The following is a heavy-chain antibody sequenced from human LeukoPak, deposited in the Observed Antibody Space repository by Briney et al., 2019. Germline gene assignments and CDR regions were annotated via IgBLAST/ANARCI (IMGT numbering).Heavy chain of an antibody. Sequence: ASVHVSCKVSGYTLPELSMHWVRQAPGKGREGMGGFDPEDGETNYAQKFQGRVSMTEDTSTDTAYMELSGLGSEDTAVYYCATVGYYYDSSGFTFDLGGKETRVSVS. V-gene: IGHV1-24*01. D-gene: IGHD3-22*01. CDR2: FDPEDGET. J-gene: IGHJ4*02. CDR3: ATVGYYYDSSGFTFDL. CDR1: GYTLPELS.